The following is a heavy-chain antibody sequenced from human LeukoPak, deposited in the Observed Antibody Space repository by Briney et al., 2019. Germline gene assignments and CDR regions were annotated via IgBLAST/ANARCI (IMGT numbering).Heavy chain of an antibody. J-gene: IGHJ4*02. D-gene: IGHD3/OR15-3a*01. CDR2: IYYSGST. V-gene: IGHV4-59*01. CDR3: ARLNSHLDPSCFDY. Sequence: SETLSLTCTVSGGSISNYYWSWIRQPPGKGLEWIGYIYYSGSTNYNPSLKSRVTISVDTSKNQFSLKLSSVTAADTAVYYCARLNSHLDPSCFDYWGQGTLVTVSS. CDR1: GGSISNYY.